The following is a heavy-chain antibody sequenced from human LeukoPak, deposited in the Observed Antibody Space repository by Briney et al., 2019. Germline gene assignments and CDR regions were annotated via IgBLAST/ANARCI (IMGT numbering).Heavy chain of an antibody. CDR1: GYTFTGYY. V-gene: IGHV1-2*06. D-gene: IGHD6-19*01. J-gene: IGHJ3*02. CDR2: INPNSGGT. Sequence: ASVKVSCKASGYTFTGYYMHWVRQAPGQGLEWMGRINPNSGGTNYAQKFQGRLTMTRNTSISTAYMELSSLRSEDTAVYYCARGSSGWPYQDAFDIWGQGTMVTVSS. CDR3: ARGSSGWPYQDAFDI.